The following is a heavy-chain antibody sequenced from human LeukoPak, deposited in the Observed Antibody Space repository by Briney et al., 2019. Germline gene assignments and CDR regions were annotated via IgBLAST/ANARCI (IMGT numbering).Heavy chain of an antibody. CDR2: TQYSGST. V-gene: IGHV4-39*07. CDR1: GGAVSSSSYF. Sequence: SETLSLTCNVSGGAVSSSSYFWVWIRQSPGKGLEWIGSTQYSGSTYYNPSLKSRVTISVDTSKNQFSLKLSSVTAADTAVYYCARGRIAVAGRVGYYYYGMDVWGQGTTVTVSS. CDR3: ARGRIAVAGRVGYYYYGMDV. D-gene: IGHD6-19*01. J-gene: IGHJ6*02.